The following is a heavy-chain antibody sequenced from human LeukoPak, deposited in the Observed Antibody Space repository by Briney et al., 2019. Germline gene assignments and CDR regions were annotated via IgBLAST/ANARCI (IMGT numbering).Heavy chain of an antibody. J-gene: IGHJ4*02. CDR1: GFNFSSYS. CDR2: ISSSTSYI. D-gene: IGHD4-17*01. Sequence: PGGSLRLSCAASGFNFSSYSMNWIRQAPGKGLEWVSSISSSTSYIYYAGSVKGRFTSSKDNAKNSLYLQMSSLRAEDTAVYYCARAGGSTVSHSDYWGQGTLVTVSS. CDR3: ARAGGSTVSHSDY. V-gene: IGHV3-21*01.